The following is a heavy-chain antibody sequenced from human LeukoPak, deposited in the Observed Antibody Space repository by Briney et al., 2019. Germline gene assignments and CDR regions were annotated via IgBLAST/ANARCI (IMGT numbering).Heavy chain of an antibody. V-gene: IGHV3-7*01. CDR2: IKQDGSEK. J-gene: IGHJ4*02. Sequence: GGSLRLSCAASGFTFSSYWMSWVRQAPGKGLEWVANIKQDGSEKYYVDSVKGRFTIFRDNAKNSLYLQMNSLRAEDTAVYYCARANDYYDSRGYYFKYYFDYWGQGTLVTVSS. D-gene: IGHD3-22*01. CDR1: GFTFSSYW. CDR3: ARANDYYDSRGYYFKYYFDY.